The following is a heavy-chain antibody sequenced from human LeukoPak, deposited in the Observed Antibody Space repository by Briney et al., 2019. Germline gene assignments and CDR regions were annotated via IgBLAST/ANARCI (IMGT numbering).Heavy chain of an antibody. CDR1: GGSISSSSYY. J-gene: IGHJ4*02. V-gene: IGHV4-39*07. CDR3: ARGVSDYDILTGYRPSKVDY. D-gene: IGHD3-9*01. Sequence: SETLSLTCTVSGGSISSSSYYWGWIRQPPGKGLEWIGSIYYSGSTYYNPSLKSRVTISVDTSKNQFSLKLSSVTAADTAVYYCARGVSDYDILTGYRPSKVDYWGQGTLVTVSS. CDR2: IYYSGST.